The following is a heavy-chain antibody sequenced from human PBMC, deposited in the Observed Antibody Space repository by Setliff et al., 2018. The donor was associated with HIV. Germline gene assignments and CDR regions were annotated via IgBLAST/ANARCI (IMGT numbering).Heavy chain of an antibody. J-gene: IGHJ4*02. CDR3: ARTRGYTYGYIDS. CDR1: GGSISGYY. CDR2: IYYSGST. Sequence: PSETLSLTCTVSGGSISGYYWGRIRQPPGKGLGWVGTIYYSGSTYYNPSLKSRVTISVDTSKNQFSLKLNSVTAADTAVYYCARTRGYTYGYIDSWAQGTLVTVSS. V-gene: IGHV4-39*01. D-gene: IGHD5-18*01.